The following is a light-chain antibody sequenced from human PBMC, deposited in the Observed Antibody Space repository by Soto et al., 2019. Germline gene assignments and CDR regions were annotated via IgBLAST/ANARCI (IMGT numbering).Light chain of an antibody. CDR1: QSVYRW. CDR3: QQFNTYSFT. Sequence: DIQMTQSPSTLSASVGDRVTITCRASQSVYRWLAWYQQKPGKAPKLLIYDASSLESGVPSRFSASGSGTEFTLTISSLQPDDFATYYSQQFNTYSFTFGQGTKLEIK. J-gene: IGKJ2*01. CDR2: DAS. V-gene: IGKV1-5*01.